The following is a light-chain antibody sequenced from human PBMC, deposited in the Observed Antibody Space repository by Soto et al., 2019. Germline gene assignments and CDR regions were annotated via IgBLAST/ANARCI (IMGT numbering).Light chain of an antibody. CDR2: AAS. J-gene: IGKJ1*01. CDR1: QDINRW. CDR3: QQSYSTTWT. V-gene: IGKV1-39*01. Sequence: DIQMTQSPSTLSASVGDRVTITCRASQDINRWLAWYQQKPGKAPKLLIYAASSLQSGVPSRFSGSGSETDFTLTISSLQPEDFATYSCQQSYSTTWTFGQGTKVDIK.